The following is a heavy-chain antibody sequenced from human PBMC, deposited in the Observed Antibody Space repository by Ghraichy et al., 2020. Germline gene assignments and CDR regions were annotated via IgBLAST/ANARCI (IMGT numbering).Heavy chain of an antibody. CDR3: AKEAGAAKPFDY. CDR1: GFTFSSYT. CDR2: IDSGGVT. J-gene: IGHJ4*02. Sequence: GGSLRLSCAASGFTFSSYTITWVRQAPGKGLEWVSAIDSGGVTHYAESVKGRFTISRDNSKDTLYLQMNSLSVEDTAVYYCAKEAGAAKPFDYWGQGTLVTVSS. D-gene: IGHD2-2*01. V-gene: IGHV3-23*01.